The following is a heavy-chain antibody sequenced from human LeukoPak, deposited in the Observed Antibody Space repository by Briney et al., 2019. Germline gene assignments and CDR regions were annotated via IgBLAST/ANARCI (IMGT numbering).Heavy chain of an antibody. V-gene: IGHV4-34*01. D-gene: IGHD3-3*01. CDR3: ASGVVWSGYYRGAFDI. J-gene: IGHJ3*02. Sequence: PSETLSLTCAVYGGSFSGYYWSWIRQPPGKGLEWIGEINHSGSTNYNPSLKSRVTISVDTSKNQFSLKLSSVTAADTAVYYCASGVVWSGYYRGAFDIWGQGTMVTVSS. CDR2: INHSGST. CDR1: GGSFSGYY.